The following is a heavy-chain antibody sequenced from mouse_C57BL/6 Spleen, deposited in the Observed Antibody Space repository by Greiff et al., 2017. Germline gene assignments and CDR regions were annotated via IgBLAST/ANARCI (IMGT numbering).Heavy chain of an antibody. J-gene: IGHJ2*01. CDR2: ISDGGSYT. Sequence: DVKLVESGGGLVKPGGSLKLSCAASGFTFSSYAMSWVRQTPEKRLEWVATISDGGSYTYYPDNVKGRFTISRDNAKNNLYLQMSHLKSEDTAMYYCARDEGTAYYFDYWGQGTTLTVSS. V-gene: IGHV5-4*01. CDR1: GFTFSSYA. CDR3: ARDEGTAYYFDY. D-gene: IGHD2-14*01.